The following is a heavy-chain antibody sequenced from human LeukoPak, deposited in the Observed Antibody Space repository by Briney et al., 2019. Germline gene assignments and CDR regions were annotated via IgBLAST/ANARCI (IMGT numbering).Heavy chain of an antibody. D-gene: IGHD1-26*01. Sequence: PSETLSLTCAVSGYSISSGYYWGWIRQPPGKGLEWIGSIYHSGSTYYNPSLKSRVTISVDTSKNQFSLELSSVTAADTAVYYCARDREGATIVGTFDNWGQGTLVTVSS. CDR3: ARDREGATIVGTFDN. V-gene: IGHV4-38-2*02. CDR1: GYSISSGYY. CDR2: IYHSGST. J-gene: IGHJ4*02.